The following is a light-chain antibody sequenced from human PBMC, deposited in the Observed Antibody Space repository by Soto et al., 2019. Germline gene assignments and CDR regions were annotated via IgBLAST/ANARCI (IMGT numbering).Light chain of an antibody. CDR2: KAS. V-gene: IGKV1-5*03. Sequence: MTQSPATLSASVGDRVTITCRASQSISTWLAWYQQKLGKAPKLLIYKASSLESGVPSRFSGSGSGAEFTLTVNSLQPEDFATYYCQQGYTSAITFGQGTRPEIK. CDR3: QQGYTSAIT. CDR1: QSISTW. J-gene: IGKJ5*01.